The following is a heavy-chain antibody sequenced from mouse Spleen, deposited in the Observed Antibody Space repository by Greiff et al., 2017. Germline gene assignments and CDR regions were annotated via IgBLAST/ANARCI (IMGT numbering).Heavy chain of an antibody. V-gene: IGHV2-2*01. Sequence: VQLQQSGPGLVEPSQSLSITCTVSGFSLTSYGVHWVRQSPGKGLEWLGVIWSGGSTDYNAAFISRLSISKDNSKSQVFFKMNSLQADDTAIYYCARNYYSNYVDAMDYWGQGTSVTVSS. CDR3: ARNYYSNYVDAMDY. D-gene: IGHD2-5*01. CDR1: GFSLTSYG. J-gene: IGHJ4*01. CDR2: IWSGGST.